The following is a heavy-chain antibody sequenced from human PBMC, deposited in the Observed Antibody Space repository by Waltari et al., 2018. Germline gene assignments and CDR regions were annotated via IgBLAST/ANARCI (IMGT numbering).Heavy chain of an antibody. Sequence: QVQLQQWGPGLLKPADTLPLTSALHVGPFSNYYWSWIPQHPGMGLEWIGEIHPGGTAYYNASLKSRVSISVDTSNNQFSLRLSSVTAADTAEYYCSRGGDADKAGGIWGQGTLVTVSS. J-gene: IGHJ4*02. CDR2: IHPGGTA. D-gene: IGHD3-3*01. CDR3: SRGGDADKAGGI. CDR1: VGPFSNYY. V-gene: IGHV4-34*01.